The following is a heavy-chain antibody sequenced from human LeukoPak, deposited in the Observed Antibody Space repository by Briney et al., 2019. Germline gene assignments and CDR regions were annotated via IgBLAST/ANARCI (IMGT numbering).Heavy chain of an antibody. CDR3: ARLIQTSGSYLGLDR. V-gene: IGHV3-48*01. CDR2: ISRATTTV. D-gene: IGHD1-26*01. CDR1: GFPFSTYS. Sequence: PGGSLSLSCSASGFPFSTYSMIWVRQAPGKGLEWISYISRATTTVYHADSVKGRFTISRDNAKNSLYLQMNSLRAEDTAIYYCARLIQTSGSYLGLDRWGQGTLVTVSS. J-gene: IGHJ4*02.